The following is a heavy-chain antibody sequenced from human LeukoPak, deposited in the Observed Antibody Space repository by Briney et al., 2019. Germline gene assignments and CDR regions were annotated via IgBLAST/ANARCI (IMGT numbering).Heavy chain of an antibody. CDR2: IYYSGST. CDR1: GGSISSYY. V-gene: IGHV4-59*01. D-gene: IGHD3-22*01. CDR3: ARFRYYYDSSGPDAAFDI. Sequence: KASETLSLTCTVSGGSISSYYWSWIRQPPGKGLEWIGYIYYSGSTNYNPSLKSRVTISVDTSKNQFSLKLSSVTAADTAVYYCARFRYYYDSSGPDAAFDIWGQGTMVTVSS. J-gene: IGHJ3*02.